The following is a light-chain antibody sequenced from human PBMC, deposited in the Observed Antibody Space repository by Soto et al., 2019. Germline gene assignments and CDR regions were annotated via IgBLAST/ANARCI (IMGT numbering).Light chain of an antibody. CDR3: SSYTSSSTLGV. V-gene: IGLV2-14*01. CDR2: DVS. J-gene: IGLJ1*01. CDR1: SSDVGGYNY. Sequence: QSVLTQPASVSGSPGQSITISCTRTSSDVGGYNYVSWYQQHPGKAPKLMIYDVSNRPSGVSNRFSGSKSGNTASLTISGLQAEDEADYYCSSYTSSSTLGVFGTGTKLTVL.